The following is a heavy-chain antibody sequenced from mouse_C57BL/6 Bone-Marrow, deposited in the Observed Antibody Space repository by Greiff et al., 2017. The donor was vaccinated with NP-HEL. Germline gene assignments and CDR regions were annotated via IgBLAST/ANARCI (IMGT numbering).Heavy chain of an antibody. V-gene: IGHV1-64*01. CDR3: ARGLLWLRRRDYYAIDN. J-gene: IGHJ4*01. CDR1: GYTFNSYW. D-gene: IGHD2-2*01. Sequence: QVQLQQPGAELVKPGASVKLSCKASGYTFNSYWMHWVKQRPGQGLEWIGMIHPNSGSTNYNEKFKGKATLTVDKSSRTAYMQLSSLRSEDSAVYYCARGLLWLRRRDYYAIDNWGQGTAVTVSS. CDR2: IHPNSGST.